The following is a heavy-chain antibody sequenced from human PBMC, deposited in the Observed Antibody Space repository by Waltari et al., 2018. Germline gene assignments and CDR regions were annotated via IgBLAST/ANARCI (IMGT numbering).Heavy chain of an antibody. D-gene: IGHD2-15*01. CDR1: GFTFSSYA. J-gene: IGHJ4*02. Sequence: EVQLLESGGGLVQPGGSLRLSCAASGFTFSSYAMSWVRQAPGKGLEWVSAISGSCGSTYYADSVKGRFTISRDNSKNTLDLQMNSLRAEDTAVYYCAKVRPIVVVVAARSYFDYWGQGTLVTVSS. CDR2: ISGSCGST. V-gene: IGHV3-23*01. CDR3: AKVRPIVVVVAARSYFDY.